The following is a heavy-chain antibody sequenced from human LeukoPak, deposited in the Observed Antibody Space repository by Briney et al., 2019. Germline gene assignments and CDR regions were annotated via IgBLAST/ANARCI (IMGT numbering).Heavy chain of an antibody. CDR1: GFTFSSYD. CDR3: ATKLIAGSRTPEYFQH. J-gene: IGHJ1*01. V-gene: IGHV3-13*04. D-gene: IGHD2-21*01. CDR2: IGTSGDT. Sequence: GGSLRLSCAASGFTFSSYDMHWVRQATGKGLEWFSVIGTSGDTYYAGSVKGRFTISRDNSKNTLYLQMNSLRAEATAVYYCATKLIAGSRTPEYFQHWGQGTLVSVSS.